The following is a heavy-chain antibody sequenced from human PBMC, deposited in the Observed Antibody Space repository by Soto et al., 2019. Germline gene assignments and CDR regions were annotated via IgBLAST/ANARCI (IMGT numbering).Heavy chain of an antibody. J-gene: IGHJ2*01. D-gene: IGHD5-12*01. CDR1: GGFLRTYR. CDR2: IYYSGST. V-gene: IGHV4-59*08. CDR3: ARMGEPPEWLRLWYFYL. Sequence: PQNRFHPKTGSGGFLRTYRWSVCRQPPDKGLEWIGYIYYSGSTNYNPSLKSRVTISVDTSKNQFSLKLSSVTAADTAVYYCARMGEPPEWLRLWYFYLCGRGTLVTVSS.